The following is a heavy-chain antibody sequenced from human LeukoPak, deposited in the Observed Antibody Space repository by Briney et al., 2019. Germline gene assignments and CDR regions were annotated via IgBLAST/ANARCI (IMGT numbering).Heavy chain of an antibody. CDR3: ARGYYYDSSGYAFDI. V-gene: IGHV3-48*03. CDR1: GFTFSSYE. D-gene: IGHD3-22*01. J-gene: IGHJ3*02. Sequence: PGGSLRLSCAASGFTFSSYEMNWVRQAPGKGLEWVSYISSSGSTIYYADSVKGRFTISRDNAKNSLYLQMNSLRAEDTAVYCCARGYYYDSSGYAFDIWGQGTMVTVSS. CDR2: ISSSGSTI.